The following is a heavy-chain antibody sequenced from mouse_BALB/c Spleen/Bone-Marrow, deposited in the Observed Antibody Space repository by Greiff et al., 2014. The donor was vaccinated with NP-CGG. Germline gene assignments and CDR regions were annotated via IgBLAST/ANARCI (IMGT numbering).Heavy chain of an antibody. CDR3: ARSYYAMDY. CDR1: GYSITSDFA. V-gene: IGHV3-2*02. CDR2: ISYYGIT. J-gene: IGHJ4*01. Sequence: ESGPGLVKPSQSLSLTCTVTGYSITSDFAWNWIRQFPGNKLEWMGYISYYGITSYNPSLKGRISITRDTSKYQFFLQLNSVTSEDTATYYCARSYYAMDYWGQGISVTVSS.